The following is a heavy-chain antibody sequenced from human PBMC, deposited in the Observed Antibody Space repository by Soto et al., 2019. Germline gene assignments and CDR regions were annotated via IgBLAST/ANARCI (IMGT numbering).Heavy chain of an antibody. CDR2: ISYSGSTI. V-gene: IGHV3-48*03. CDR3: ARGAGFFYGVDV. D-gene: IGHD3-10*01. J-gene: IGHJ6*02. CDR1: GFNFDTYE. Sequence: VGSLRLSGAASGFNFDTYEMNWVRQAPGKGLEWISFISYSGSTIYYADSVKGRFSISRDNSKNLLLLQISSLRAEDSAIYYCARGAGFFYGVDVWGQGTTVTVSS.